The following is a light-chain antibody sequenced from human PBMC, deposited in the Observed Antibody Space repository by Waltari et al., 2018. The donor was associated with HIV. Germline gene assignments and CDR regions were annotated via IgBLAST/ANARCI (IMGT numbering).Light chain of an antibody. J-gene: IGLJ2*01. V-gene: IGLV1-47*01. Sequence: QSVLTQQPSASGTPGQRVTISCSGNRSNIGRNYVDWYQQLPGTAPKLLIYRVTQRPSGVPDRFSGSKSGTSASLAISGHRSEDEVDYYCAAWDDSLSGVVFGGGTKLTVL. CDR3: AAWDDSLSGVV. CDR2: RVT. CDR1: RSNIGRNY.